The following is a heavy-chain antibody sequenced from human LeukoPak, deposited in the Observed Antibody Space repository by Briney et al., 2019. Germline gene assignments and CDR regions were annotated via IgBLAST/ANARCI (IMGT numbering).Heavy chain of an antibody. V-gene: IGHV4-59*12. CDR3: ARDACSGGSCYYLFDI. D-gene: IGHD2-15*01. J-gene: IGHJ4*02. CDR1: VGSISSYY. CDR2: IYYSGST. Sequence: PSETLSLTCTVSVGSISSYYWSWIRQPPGKGLEWIGYIYYSGSTNYNPSLKSRVTMSVDTSKNQFSLKLSSVTAADTAVYYCARDACSGGSCYYLFDIWGQGTLVTVSS.